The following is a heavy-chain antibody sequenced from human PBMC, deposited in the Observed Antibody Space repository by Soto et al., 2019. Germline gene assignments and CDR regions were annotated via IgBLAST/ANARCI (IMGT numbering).Heavy chain of an antibody. J-gene: IGHJ6*03. D-gene: IGHD3-10*01. CDR3: AKEKGQVLSYYYMDV. CDR1: GFTFGSYA. Sequence: GESLKISCAASGFTFGSYAMSWVRQAPGKGLEWVSLISGSGDNTYYADYVKGRFTISRDNSKNTVYLQLNTLRAEDTAVYYCAKEKGQVLSYYYMDVWGKGTTVTVSS. V-gene: IGHV3-23*01. CDR2: ISGSGDNT.